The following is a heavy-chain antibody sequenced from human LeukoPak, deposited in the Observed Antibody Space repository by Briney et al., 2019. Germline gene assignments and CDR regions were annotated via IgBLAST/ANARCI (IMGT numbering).Heavy chain of an antibody. J-gene: IGHJ6*02. Sequence: SETLSLTCTVSGGSISSYYWSWIRQPPGKGLEWIGYIYYSGSTNYNPSLKSRVTISVDTSKNQFSLKLSSVTAADTAVYYCARKDIDGMDVWGQGTTVTVSS. CDR1: GGSISSYY. CDR3: ARKDIDGMDV. V-gene: IGHV4-59*12. CDR2: IYYSGST. D-gene: IGHD2-15*01.